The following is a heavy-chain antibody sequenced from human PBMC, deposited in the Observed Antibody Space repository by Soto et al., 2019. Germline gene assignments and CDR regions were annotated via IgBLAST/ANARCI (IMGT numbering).Heavy chain of an antibody. CDR3: ARGWFGPDV. Sequence: EVQLVESGGGLVQPGGSLRLSCAASDFTFSGRSVHWVRQAPGKGLVWVSGIDKVGTDATYADSVKGRFTSSRDNAKNTVYLQMNSLRVEDTAVYYCARGWFGPDVWGKGTTVTVSS. D-gene: IGHD3-10*01. CDR1: DFTFSGRS. CDR2: IDKVGTDA. V-gene: IGHV3-74*01. J-gene: IGHJ6*03.